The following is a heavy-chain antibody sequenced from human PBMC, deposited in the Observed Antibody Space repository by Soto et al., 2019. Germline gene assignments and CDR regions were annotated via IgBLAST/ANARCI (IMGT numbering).Heavy chain of an antibody. CDR2: INLNSGGT. CDR3: ARGPFIYSTAWYAS. Sequence: GASVKVSCKASGFTFTDYYMHWVRQAPGQGLQWMGWINLNSGGTNYAQNFEGWVTMTRDTSISTAYMELRRLRSDDTAVYFCARGPFIYSTAWYASWGQGTLVTVSS. D-gene: IGHD6-13*01. CDR1: GFTFTDYY. V-gene: IGHV1-2*04. J-gene: IGHJ5*01.